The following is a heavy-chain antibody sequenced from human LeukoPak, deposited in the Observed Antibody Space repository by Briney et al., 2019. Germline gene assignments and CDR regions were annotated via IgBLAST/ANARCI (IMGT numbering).Heavy chain of an antibody. D-gene: IGHD3-22*01. Sequence: ASVKVSCKASGYTFTGYYMHWVRQAPGQGLEWMGWINPNSGGTNYAQKFQGRVTMTRDTSISTAYMELSRLRSDDTAVYYCAKRLGYYDSSEGYFDYWGQGTLVTVSS. J-gene: IGHJ4*02. CDR3: AKRLGYYDSSEGYFDY. CDR2: INPNSGGT. CDR1: GYTFTGYY. V-gene: IGHV1-2*02.